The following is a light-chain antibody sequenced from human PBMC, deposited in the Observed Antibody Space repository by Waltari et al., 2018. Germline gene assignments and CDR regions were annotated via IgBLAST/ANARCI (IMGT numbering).Light chain of an antibody. J-gene: IGLJ3*02. Sequence: TVVTQEPSLSVSPGGTVTLTCCLTSASVLTIDYPRWYQQTPGQAPRTLIYNTDTRSSGVPDRFSGSILGSKAALTVAGAQADDESDYYCVLYLNGGIWVFGGGTRLTVL. CDR1: SASVLTIDY. CDR3: VLYLNGGIWV. V-gene: IGLV8-61*01. CDR2: NTD.